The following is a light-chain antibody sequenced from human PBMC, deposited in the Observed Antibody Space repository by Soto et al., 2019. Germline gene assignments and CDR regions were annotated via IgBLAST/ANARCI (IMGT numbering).Light chain of an antibody. CDR2: VAS. CDR3: KQYDSWSSFT. J-gene: IGKJ4*02. Sequence: EIVMTQSPVTLSVSPGERATLSCRASQSINRKLAWYQQRPGQAPRLLISVASIRATGIPARFSGSGSGTEFTLTFISPESEDFAVYYCKQYDSWSSFTFGAGTRVEIK. CDR1: QSINRK. V-gene: IGKV3-15*01.